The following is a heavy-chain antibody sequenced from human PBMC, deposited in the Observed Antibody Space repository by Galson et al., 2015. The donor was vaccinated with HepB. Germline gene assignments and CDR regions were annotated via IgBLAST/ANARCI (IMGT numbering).Heavy chain of an antibody. J-gene: IGHJ4*02. V-gene: IGHV2-5*02. D-gene: IGHD4-17*01. CDR1: GFSLSTSGVG. CDR3: AHRPPSHRATVTTLPDYLDY. CDR2: IYWDDDK. Sequence: PALVKPTQTLTLTCTFSGFSLSTSGVGVGWIRQPPGKALEWLALIYWDDDKRYSPSLKSRLTITKDTSKNQVVLTMTNMDPVDTATYYCAHRPPSHRATVTTLPDYLDYWGQGTLVTVSS.